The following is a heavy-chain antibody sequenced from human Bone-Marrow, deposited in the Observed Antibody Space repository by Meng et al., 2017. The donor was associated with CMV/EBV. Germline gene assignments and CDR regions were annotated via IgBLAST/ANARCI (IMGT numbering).Heavy chain of an antibody. D-gene: IGHD6-6*01. Sequence: GGSLRLSCAASGFTVSSSYMTWVRQAPGKGLEWVSVIYNDGMTSYADAVKGRFSISRDNSKNTLYLQMNSLRAEDTAVYYCARAGSSSLYYYSGMGVWGQGTTVTASS. CDR1: GFTVSSSY. CDR3: ARAGSSSLYYYSGMGV. CDR2: IYNDGMT. V-gene: IGHV3-53*01. J-gene: IGHJ6*02.